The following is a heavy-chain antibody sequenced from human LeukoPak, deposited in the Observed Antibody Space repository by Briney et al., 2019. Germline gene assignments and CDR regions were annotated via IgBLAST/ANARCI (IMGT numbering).Heavy chain of an antibody. J-gene: IGHJ6*03. V-gene: IGHV4-38-2*02. D-gene: IGHD6-13*01. CDR3: ARDGYSSLTYCYYYMDV. CDR1: GYSISSGYY. Sequence: SETLSLTCTVSGYSISSGYYWGWIRQPPGKGLEWIGSIYHSGSTYYNPSLKSRVTISVDTSKNQFSLKLSSVTAADTAVYYCARDGYSSLTYCYYYMDVWGKGTTVTVSS. CDR2: IYHSGST.